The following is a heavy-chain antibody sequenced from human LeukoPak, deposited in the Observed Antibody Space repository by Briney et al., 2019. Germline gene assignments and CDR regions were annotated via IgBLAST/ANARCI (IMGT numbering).Heavy chain of an antibody. J-gene: IGHJ4*02. CDR1: GFTFSSYA. Sequence: GGSLRLSCAASGFTFSSYAMSWVRQAQGKGLEWVSAISGSGGSTYYADSVKGRFTISRDNSKNTLYLQMNSLRAEDTAVYYCAKDSGSSSQFDYWGQGTLVTVSS. V-gene: IGHV3-23*01. CDR2: ISGSGGST. CDR3: AKDSGSSSQFDY. D-gene: IGHD6-13*01.